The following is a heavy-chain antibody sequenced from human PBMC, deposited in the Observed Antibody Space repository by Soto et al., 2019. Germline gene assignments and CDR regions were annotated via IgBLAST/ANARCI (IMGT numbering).Heavy chain of an antibody. CDR3: ARHSNRNYGLYYLDY. Sequence: SETLSLTCTVSGGSVSGSYWSWIRQSPGRGLEWIGYIYYSGYTYYKPSLKSRVTMSVDTSKNQFSLKVTSATAADTAVYYCARHSNRNYGLYYLDYWGLGALVTVSS. CDR2: IYYSGYT. D-gene: IGHD4-4*01. V-gene: IGHV4-59*08. J-gene: IGHJ4*02. CDR1: GGSVSGSY.